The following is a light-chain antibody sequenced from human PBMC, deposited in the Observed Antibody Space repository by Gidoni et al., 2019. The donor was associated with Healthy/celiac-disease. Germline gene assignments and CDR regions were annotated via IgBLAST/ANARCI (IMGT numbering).Light chain of an antibody. CDR2: AAS. V-gene: IGKV1D-8*04. CDR1: QGISSY. Sequence: VIRMTQSPSLLSAATGDRVIISCRISQGISSYLDWYQQKPGKAPELLIYAASTLQSGVPSRFSGSGSGTDFTLTISCLQSEDFATYYCQQYYSIPWTFGGGTKVEIK. J-gene: IGKJ1*01. CDR3: QQYYSIPWT.